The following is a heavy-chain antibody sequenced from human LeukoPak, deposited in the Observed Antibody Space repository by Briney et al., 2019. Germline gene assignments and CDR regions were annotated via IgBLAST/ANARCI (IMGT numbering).Heavy chain of an antibody. D-gene: IGHD6-19*01. CDR3: ARDLESSGCFDY. V-gene: IGHV3-30*04. CDR1: GFTFSSYA. Sequence: GGSLRLSCAASGFTFSSYAMHWVHQAPGKGLEWVAVISYDGSNKYYADSVKGRFTISRDNSKNTLYLQMNSLRAEDTAVYYCARDLESSGCFDYWGQGTLVTVSS. J-gene: IGHJ4*02. CDR2: ISYDGSNK.